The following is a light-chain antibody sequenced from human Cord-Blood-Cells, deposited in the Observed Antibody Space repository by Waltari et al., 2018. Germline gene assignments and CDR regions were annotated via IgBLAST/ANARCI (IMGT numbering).Light chain of an antibody. CDR2: EGS. CDR3: CSYAGSSIL. CDR1: SSDVGSYNL. Sequence: QSALTQPASVSGSPGQSITISCTGTSSDVGSYNLFSWYQQHPGQAPKLVIYEGSKRPSGVSNRFSGSKSGNTASLTISGLQAEDEADYYCCSYAGSSILFGGGTKLTVL. J-gene: IGLJ2*01. V-gene: IGLV2-23*01.